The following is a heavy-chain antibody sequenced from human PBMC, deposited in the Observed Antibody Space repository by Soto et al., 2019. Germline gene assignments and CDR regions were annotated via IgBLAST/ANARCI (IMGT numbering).Heavy chain of an antibody. D-gene: IGHD6-19*01. Sequence: PGGSLRLSCAASGFTFSSYGMHWVRQAPGKGLEWVAVISYDGSNKYYADSVKGRFTISRDNSKNTLYLQMNSLRAEDTAVYYCAKDQQWLVLWVFDYWGQGTLVTVSS. V-gene: IGHV3-30*18. CDR3: AKDQQWLVLWVFDY. J-gene: IGHJ4*02. CDR2: ISYDGSNK. CDR1: GFTFSSYG.